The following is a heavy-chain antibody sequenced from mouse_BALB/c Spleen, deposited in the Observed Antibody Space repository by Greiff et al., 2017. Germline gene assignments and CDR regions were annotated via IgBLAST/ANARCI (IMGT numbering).Heavy chain of an antibody. D-gene: IGHD1-2*01. J-gene: IGHJ3*01. V-gene: IGHV5-6-5*01. CDR3: ARGGDTTAWFAY. CDR1: GFTFSSYA. CDR2: ISSGGST. Sequence: EVKLMESGGGLVKPGGSLKLSCAASGFTFSSYAMSWVRQTPAKRLEWVASISSGGSTYYPDGVKGRFSISRDNARNILYLQMSSLRSEDTAMYYCARGGDTTAWFAYWGQGTLVTVSA.